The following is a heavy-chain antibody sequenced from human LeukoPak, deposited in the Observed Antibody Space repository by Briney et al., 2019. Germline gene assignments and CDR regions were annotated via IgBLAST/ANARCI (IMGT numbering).Heavy chain of an antibody. Sequence: ASVKVSCKASGYTFTTYYVHWVRQAPGQGLEWMGIINPSGGSTTYAQKFRGRLTMTRDMSTSTVYMELSSLRSEDTAVYYCARALYVWGSYAVDYWGQGTLVTVSS. CDR3: ARALYVWGSYAVDY. D-gene: IGHD3-16*01. CDR1: GYTFTTYY. J-gene: IGHJ4*02. V-gene: IGHV1-46*01. CDR2: INPSGGST.